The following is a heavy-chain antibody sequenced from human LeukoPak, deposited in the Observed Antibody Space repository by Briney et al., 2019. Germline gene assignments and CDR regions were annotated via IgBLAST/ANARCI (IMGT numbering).Heavy chain of an antibody. V-gene: IGHV4-59*01. CDR3: ARDMAGIAGRGGFDY. J-gene: IGHJ4*02. Sequence: SETLSLTCTVSGGSISGYYWSWIRQPPGKGLEWIGYIYYSGSTNYNPSLKSRVTISVDTSKNQFSLKLSSVTAADTAVYYCARDMAGIAGRGGFDYWGQGTLVTVSS. CDR1: GGSISGYY. D-gene: IGHD6-6*01. CDR2: IYYSGST.